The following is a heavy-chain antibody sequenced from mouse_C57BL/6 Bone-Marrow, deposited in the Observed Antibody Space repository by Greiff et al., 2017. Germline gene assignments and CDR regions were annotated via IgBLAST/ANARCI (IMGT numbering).Heavy chain of an antibody. J-gene: IGHJ4*01. CDR2: INPSNGGT. D-gene: IGHD2-4*01. V-gene: IGHV1-53*01. CDR1: GYTFTSYW. Sequence: QVQLQQSGTELVKPGASVKLSCKASGYTFTSYWMHWVKQRPGQGLEWIGNINPSNGGTNYNEKFKSKATLTVDKSSSTAYMQLSSLTSEDSAVYYSAKRNDYDGSVYYYAMDYWGQGTSVTVSS. CDR3: AKRNDYDGSVYYYAMDY.